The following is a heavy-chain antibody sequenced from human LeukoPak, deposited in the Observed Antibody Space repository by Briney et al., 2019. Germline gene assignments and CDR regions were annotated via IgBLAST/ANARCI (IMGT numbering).Heavy chain of an antibody. D-gene: IGHD4-11*01. Sequence: GGSLRLSCAASGFAVSSNYMSWVRQAPGKGLEWVSYLSSGITTNYVDSVKGRFTISRDNSRNTVYPQMNSLRAEDTAVYYCASEVVHLSTVIIKRIVWGQGTLITVSS. J-gene: IGHJ4*02. CDR1: GFAVSSNY. V-gene: IGHV3-53*01. CDR2: LSSGITT. CDR3: ASEVVHLSTVIIKRIV.